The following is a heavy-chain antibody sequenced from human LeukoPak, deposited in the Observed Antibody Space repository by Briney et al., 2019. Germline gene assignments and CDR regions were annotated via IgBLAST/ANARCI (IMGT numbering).Heavy chain of an antibody. CDR1: GFSFSSFW. D-gene: IGHD5-18*01. Sequence: GGSLRLSCAASGFSFSSFWMSWVRQAPGKGLEWVANIKQDGSDKYYVDSVKGRFTISRDNAKNSLYLQMNSLRAEDTAVYYCARERRVDTAMVKGSHFDYWGQGALVTVSS. V-gene: IGHV3-7*01. J-gene: IGHJ4*02. CDR3: ARERRVDTAMVKGSHFDY. CDR2: IKQDGSDK.